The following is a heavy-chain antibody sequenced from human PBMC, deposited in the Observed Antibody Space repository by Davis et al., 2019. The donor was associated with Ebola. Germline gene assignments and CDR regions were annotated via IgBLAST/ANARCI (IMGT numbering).Heavy chain of an antibody. CDR2: IRYDGSNK. CDR1: GFTFSSYG. D-gene: IGHD1-26*01. Sequence: GESLKISCAASGFTFSSYGMHWVRQAPGKGLEWVAFIRYDGSNKYYADSVKGRFTISRDNSKNTLYLQMNSLRAEDTAVYYCAKDPGELYYFDYWGQGTLVTVSS. CDR3: AKDPGELYYFDY. J-gene: IGHJ4*02. V-gene: IGHV3-30*02.